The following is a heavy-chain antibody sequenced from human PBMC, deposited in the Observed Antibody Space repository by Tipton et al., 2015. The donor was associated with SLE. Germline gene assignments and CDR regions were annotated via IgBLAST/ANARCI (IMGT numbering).Heavy chain of an antibody. D-gene: IGHD3-10*01. V-gene: IGHV4-31*03. Sequence: TLSLTCTVSGGSISSGGYYWSWIRQHPGKGLEWIGYIYYSGSTYYNPSLKSRVTISVDTSRNQLSLKLSSVTAADTAVYYCARGLRYYGSGRFGALDVWGLGTLVTVSS. J-gene: IGHJ3*01. CDR2: IYYSGST. CDR1: GGSISSGGYY. CDR3: ARGLRYYGSGRFGALDV.